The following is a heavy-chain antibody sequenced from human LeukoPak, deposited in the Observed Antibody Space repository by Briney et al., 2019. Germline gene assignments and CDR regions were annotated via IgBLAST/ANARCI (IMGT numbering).Heavy chain of an antibody. V-gene: IGHV3-11*01. CDR1: GFTFSDYY. Sequence: GGSLRLSCAASGFTFSDYYMSWIRQAPGKGLEWVSYISGSFSSGSTIYYADSVKGRFTISRDNAKNSLYLQMNSLRAEDTAVYSCARSTYQLPPTNFDYWGQGTPVTVSS. J-gene: IGHJ4*02. CDR2: ISGSFSSGSTI. CDR3: ARSTYQLPPTNFDY. D-gene: IGHD2-2*01.